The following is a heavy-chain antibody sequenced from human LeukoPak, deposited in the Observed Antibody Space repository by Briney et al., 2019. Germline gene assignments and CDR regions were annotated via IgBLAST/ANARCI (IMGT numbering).Heavy chain of an antibody. V-gene: IGHV3-7*01. J-gene: IGHJ4*02. CDR3: ASSRYSGSYDY. Sequence: GGSLRLSCAASGFTFSSYWMSWVRQAPGKGLEWVANIKQDGSEKYYVDSVKGRFTISRDNAKNSLYLQMNSLRAEDTAVYYCASSRYSGSYDYWGQGTLVTVSS. D-gene: IGHD1-26*01. CDR1: GFTFSSYW. CDR2: IKQDGSEK.